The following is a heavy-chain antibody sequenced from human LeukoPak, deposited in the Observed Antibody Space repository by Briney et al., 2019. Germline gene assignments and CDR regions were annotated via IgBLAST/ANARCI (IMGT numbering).Heavy chain of an antibody. CDR1: GFTVSSNY. J-gene: IGHJ6*02. V-gene: IGHV3-53*01. CDR2: IYSGGST. D-gene: IGHD1-1*01. CDR3: AIKRKTDYYYYGMDV. Sequence: GSLRLSCAASGFTVSSNYMSWVRQAPGKGLEWVSVIYSGGSTYYADSVKGRFTISRDNSKNTLYLQMNSLRAEDTAVYYCAIKRKTDYYYYGMDVWGQGTTVTVSS.